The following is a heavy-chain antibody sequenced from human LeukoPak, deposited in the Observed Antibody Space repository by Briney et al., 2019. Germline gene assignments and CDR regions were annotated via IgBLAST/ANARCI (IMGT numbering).Heavy chain of an antibody. CDR3: ASSSPAPFDY. J-gene: IGHJ4*02. Sequence: SETLSLTCAVSGYSISSGYYWGWIRQPPGKGLEWIGSIYHSGSTYYNPSLKSRVPISVDTSKNQFSLKLSSVTAADTAVYYCASSSPAPFDYWGQGTLVTVSS. CDR1: GYSISSGYY. CDR2: IYHSGST. V-gene: IGHV4-38-2*01.